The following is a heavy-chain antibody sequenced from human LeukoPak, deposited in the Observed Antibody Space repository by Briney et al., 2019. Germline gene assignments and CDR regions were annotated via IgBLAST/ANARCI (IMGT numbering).Heavy chain of an antibody. V-gene: IGHV3-30-3*01. Sequence: PGGSLRLSCSACGFTFSGYAKHWVRQAPGKGLEWMAVISYDGSNKYYADSVKGRFTISRDNSKNTLYLQMNSLRAEDTAVYYCARTGEVRLWSALRYWGQRTLVTVSS. CDR2: ISYDGSNK. CDR1: GFTFSGYA. CDR3: ARTGEVRLWSALRY. J-gene: IGHJ4*02. D-gene: IGHD5-18*01.